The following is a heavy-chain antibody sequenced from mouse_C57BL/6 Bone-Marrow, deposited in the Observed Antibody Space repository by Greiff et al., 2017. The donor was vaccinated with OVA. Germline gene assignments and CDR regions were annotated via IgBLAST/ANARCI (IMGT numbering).Heavy chain of an antibody. D-gene: IGHD4-1*01. CDR2: FHPNSGST. CDR1: GYTFTSYW. V-gene: IGHV1-64*01. J-gene: IGHJ2*01. CDR3: ARYGRLGRRGVDY. Sequence: QVQLQQPGAELVKPGASVKLSCKASGYTFTSYWMHWVKQRPGQGLEWIGMFHPNSGSTNYNEKFKNKATLTVDKSSSTAYMQLSSLTSEDSAVYYCARYGRLGRRGVDYWGQGTTLTVSS.